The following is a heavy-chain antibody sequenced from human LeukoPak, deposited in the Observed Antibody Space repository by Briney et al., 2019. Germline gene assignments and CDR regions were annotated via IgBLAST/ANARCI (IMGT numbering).Heavy chain of an antibody. CDR2: MNPNSGNT. CDR3: AGGYCVRYNFDGSGSVFDY. Sequence: ASVNVSCKASGYTFTSYDINWVRQATGQGPEWMGWMNPNSGNTGYAQKFQGRVTMTRKTTISTAYMELSSLRSEDTAVYYCAGGYCVRYNFDGSGSVFDYWGQGALVTVSS. D-gene: IGHD1-20*01. V-gene: IGHV1-8*01. CDR1: GYTFTSYD. J-gene: IGHJ4*02.